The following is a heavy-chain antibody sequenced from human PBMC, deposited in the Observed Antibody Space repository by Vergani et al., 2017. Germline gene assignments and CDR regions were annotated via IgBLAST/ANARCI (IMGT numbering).Heavy chain of an antibody. Sequence: QVQLQESGPGLVKPSQTLSLTCTVSGGSISSGDYYWSWIRQPPGKGLEWIGYISYSGSTYYNPSLKSRVTISVDTSKNQFSLKLSSVTAADTAVYYCAITRGDSSGSYFYFDYWGQGTLVTVSS. CDR1: GGSISSGDYY. CDR2: ISYSGST. D-gene: IGHD6-19*01. V-gene: IGHV4-30-4*08. CDR3: AITRGDSSGSYFYFDY. J-gene: IGHJ4*02.